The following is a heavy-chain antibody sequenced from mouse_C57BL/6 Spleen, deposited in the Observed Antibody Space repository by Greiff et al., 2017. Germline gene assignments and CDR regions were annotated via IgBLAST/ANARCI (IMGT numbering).Heavy chain of an antibody. V-gene: IGHV5-6*01. D-gene: IGHD3-3*01. CDR3: ARHRRDRGYFDY. J-gene: IGHJ2*01. CDR2: ISSGGSYT. Sequence: EVQRVESGGDLVKPGGSLKLSCAASGFTFSSYGMSWVRQTPDKRLEWVATISSGGSYTYYPDSVKGRFTISRDNAKNTLYLQMSSLKSEDTAMYYCARHRRDRGYFDYWGQGTTLTVSS. CDR1: GFTFSSYG.